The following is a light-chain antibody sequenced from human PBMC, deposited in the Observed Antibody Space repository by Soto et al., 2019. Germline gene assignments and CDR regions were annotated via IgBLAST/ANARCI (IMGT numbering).Light chain of an antibody. Sequence: EVVMTQSPATLSVAPGERATLSCRASQSVSTNFAWYQQKPGQAPSLLIYCASTRATAIPASFIGSGSGPAFTLPISSLEPADFAVYYCQQRSNWTHTFGPGTRVEIK. CDR3: QQRSNWTHT. CDR1: QSVSTN. V-gene: IGKV3-11*01. CDR2: CAS. J-gene: IGKJ5*01.